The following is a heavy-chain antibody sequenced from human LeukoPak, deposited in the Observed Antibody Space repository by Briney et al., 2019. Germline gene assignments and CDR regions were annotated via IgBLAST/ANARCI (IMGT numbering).Heavy chain of an antibody. V-gene: IGHV3-53*01. D-gene: IGHD6-19*01. J-gene: IGHJ6*03. CDR2: IYSGGDT. CDR3: AKGGNSGRTYFYTYMDV. Sequence: GGSLRLSCAASGFTVSSSYMSWVRQAPGQGLEWFTDIYSGGDTHDAGFVKGRFTIPRDNSKNTLNLQMNGLRVEDTAVYYCAKGGNSGRTYFYTYMDVWGKGTTVTVSS. CDR1: GFTVSSSY.